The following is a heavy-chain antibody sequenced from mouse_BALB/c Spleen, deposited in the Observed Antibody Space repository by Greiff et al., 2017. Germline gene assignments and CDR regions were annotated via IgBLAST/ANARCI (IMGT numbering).Heavy chain of an antibody. V-gene: IGHV1-37*01. CDR1: GYSFTGYF. J-gene: IGHJ4*01. CDR3: GRSDYGRGTDAMDY. Sequence: EVKLVESGPELVKPGASVKISCKASGYSFTGYFMNWVKQSHGKSLEWIGRINPYNGDTFYNQKFKGKATLTVDKSSSTAHMELLSLTSEDSAVYYCGRSDYGRGTDAMDYWGQGTSVTVSS. CDR2: INPYNGDT. D-gene: IGHD1-1*01.